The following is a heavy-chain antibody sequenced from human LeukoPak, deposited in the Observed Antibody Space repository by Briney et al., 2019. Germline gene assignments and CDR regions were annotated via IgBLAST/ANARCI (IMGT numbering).Heavy chain of an antibody. Sequence: GGSLRLSCAASGFTFSSYWMSWVRQAPGKGLEWVANIKQDGSEKYYVDSVKGRFTISRDNAKNSLYLQMNSLRAEDTAVYYCASSSDYYYMDVWGKGTTVTVSS. J-gene: IGHJ6*03. CDR2: IKQDGSEK. CDR1: GFTFSSYW. V-gene: IGHV3-7*01. CDR3: ASSSDYYYMDV.